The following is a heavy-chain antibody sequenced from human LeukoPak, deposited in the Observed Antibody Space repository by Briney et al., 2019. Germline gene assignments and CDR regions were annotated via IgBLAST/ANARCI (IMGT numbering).Heavy chain of an antibody. CDR2: ISVSGNT. CDR3: AKAPVTTCSGAYCYPFDY. CDR1: GFTLSSYA. Sequence: GGSLRLSCAASGFTLSSYAMSWVGQGPGKGLEWVSAISVSGNTYHADSVKGRFTISRDSYKNTLYLQMNSLRAEDAAVYYCAKAPVTTCSGAYCYPFDYWGQGTLVTVSS. D-gene: IGHD2-15*01. V-gene: IGHV3-23*01. J-gene: IGHJ4*02.